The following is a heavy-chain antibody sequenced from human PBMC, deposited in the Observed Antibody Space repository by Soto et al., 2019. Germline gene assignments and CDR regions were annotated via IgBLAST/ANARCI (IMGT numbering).Heavy chain of an antibody. J-gene: IGHJ6*02. V-gene: IGHV1-69*12. CDR2: IIPIFGTA. D-gene: IGHD5-12*01. CDR3: AGSVAKYYYYGMDV. CDR1: GGTFSSYA. Sequence: QVQLVQSGAEVKKPGSSVKVFCKASGGTFSSYAISWVRQAPGQGLEWMGGIIPIFGTANYAQKFQGRVTITADETTSTAYMELSSLRSEDTAVYYWAGSVAKYYYYGMDVWGQGTTVTVSS.